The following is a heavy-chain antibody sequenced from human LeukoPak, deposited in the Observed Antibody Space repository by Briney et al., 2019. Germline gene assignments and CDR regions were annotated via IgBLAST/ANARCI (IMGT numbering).Heavy chain of an antibody. V-gene: IGHV4-59*13. CDR3: ARGVYIAAAQYAY. Sequence: SETLSLTYTVSGGSISSYYWSWIRQPPGKGRGWIGYIYYSGTTNYNPSLKSRVTISVDTSKNQFSLKLSSVTAADTAVYYCARGVYIAAAQYAYWGQGTLVTVSS. D-gene: IGHD6-13*01. CDR1: GGSISSYY. J-gene: IGHJ4*02. CDR2: IYYSGTT.